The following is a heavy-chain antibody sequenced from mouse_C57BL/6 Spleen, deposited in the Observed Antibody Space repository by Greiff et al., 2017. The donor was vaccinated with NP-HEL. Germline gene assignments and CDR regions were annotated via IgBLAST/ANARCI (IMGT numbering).Heavy chain of an antibody. V-gene: IGHV7-1*01. CDR3: ARDASYDGYPHWYFDV. CDR2: SRNKANDYTT. Sequence: EVKLMESGGGLVQSGRSLRLSCATSGFTFSDFYMEWVRQAPGKGLEWIAASRNKANDYTTEYSASVKGRFIVSRDTSQSILYLQMNALRAEDTAIYYCARDASYDGYPHWYFDVWGTGTTVTVSS. J-gene: IGHJ1*03. D-gene: IGHD2-3*01. CDR1: GFTFSDFY.